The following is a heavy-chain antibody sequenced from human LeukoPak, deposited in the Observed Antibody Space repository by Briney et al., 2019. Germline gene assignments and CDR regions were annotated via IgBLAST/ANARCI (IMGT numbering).Heavy chain of an antibody. D-gene: IGHD3-22*01. J-gene: IGHJ4*02. CDR3: AKGGYKYDSSGHNYFDY. Sequence: PGGSLRLSCAASGFTFSSYGMHWVRQAPGKGLEWVAVISYDGSNKYYADSVKGRFTISRDNSKNTLYLQMNSLRAEDTAVYHCAKGGYKYDSSGHNYFDYWGQGTLVTVSS. V-gene: IGHV3-30*18. CDR1: GFTFSSYG. CDR2: ISYDGSNK.